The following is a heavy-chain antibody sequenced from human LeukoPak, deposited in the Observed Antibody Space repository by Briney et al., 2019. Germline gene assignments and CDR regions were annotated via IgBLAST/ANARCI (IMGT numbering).Heavy chain of an antibody. V-gene: IGHV4-4*07. CDR2: IYDSGST. Sequence: PSETLSLTCTVSGGSINNFYWNWIRQPAGKGLEWIGRIYDSGSTHYNPSLKSRVTMSVDTSKNQFSLNLRSVTAADTAVYYCARDAYIRMAFDVWGQGTRVTVSS. CDR1: GGSINNFY. CDR3: ARDAYIRMAFDV. J-gene: IGHJ3*01. D-gene: IGHD3-10*01.